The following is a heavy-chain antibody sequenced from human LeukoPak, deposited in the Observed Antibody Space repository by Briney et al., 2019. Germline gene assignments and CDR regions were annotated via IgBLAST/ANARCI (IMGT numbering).Heavy chain of an antibody. CDR2: IYYSGST. CDR1: GGSFSGYY. CDR3: AREGDSTGWYFAY. V-gene: IGHV4-59*01. Sequence: SETLSLTCAVYGGSFSGYYWSWIRQPPGKGLEWIGYIYYSGSTDYNPSFKSRVTMSVDTSKNQFSLRLSSVTAADTAIYYCAREGDSTGWYFAYWGQGTLVTVSS. D-gene: IGHD6-19*01. J-gene: IGHJ4*02.